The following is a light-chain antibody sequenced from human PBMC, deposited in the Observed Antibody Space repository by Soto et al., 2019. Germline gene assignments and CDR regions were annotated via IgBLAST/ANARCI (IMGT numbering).Light chain of an antibody. CDR3: QQYGSSPPRT. V-gene: IGKV3-20*01. CDR1: QCVSSSY. CDR2: GAS. Sequence: EIVLTQSPGTLSLSPGERDTHSCRASQCVSSSYLAWYQQKPGQAPRLLIYGASSRATGIPDRFSGSGSGTDFTLTISRLEPEDFAVYYCQQYGSSPPRTFGQGTKVDIK. J-gene: IGKJ1*01.